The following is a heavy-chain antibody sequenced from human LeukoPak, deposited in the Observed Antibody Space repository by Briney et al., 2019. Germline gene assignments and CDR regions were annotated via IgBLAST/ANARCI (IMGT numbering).Heavy chain of an antibody. CDR3: AKDPVGNIVVVVAATQDDY. V-gene: IGHV3-23*01. CDR1: GFTFSSYA. CDR2: ISGSGGST. D-gene: IGHD2-15*01. Sequence: PGGSLRLSCAASGFTFSSYAMSWVRQAPGKGLEWVSAISGSGGSTYYADSVKGRFTISRDNSKNTLYLQMNSLRAEDTAVYYCAKDPVGNIVVVVAATQDDYWGQGTLVTVSS. J-gene: IGHJ4*02.